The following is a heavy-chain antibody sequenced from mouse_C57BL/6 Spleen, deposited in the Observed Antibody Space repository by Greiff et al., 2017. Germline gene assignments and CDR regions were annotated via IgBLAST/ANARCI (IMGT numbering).Heavy chain of an antibody. J-gene: IGHJ2*01. CDR3: ARGPYDYDDSFDY. D-gene: IGHD2-4*01. CDR2: IYPGSGST. V-gene: IGHV1-55*01. Sequence: QVQLQQPGAELVKPGASVKMSCKASGYTFTSYWITWVKQRPGQGLEWIGDIYPGSGSTNYNEKFKSKATLTVDTSSSTAYMQLSSLTSEDSAVYYCARGPYDYDDSFDYWGQGTTLTVSS. CDR1: GYTFTSYW.